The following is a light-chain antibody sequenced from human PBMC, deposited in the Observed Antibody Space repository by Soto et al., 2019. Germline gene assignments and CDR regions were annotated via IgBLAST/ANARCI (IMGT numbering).Light chain of an antibody. J-gene: IGKJ1*01. CDR2: GVF. V-gene: IGKV3-20*01. CDR3: HQYAYSPRT. Sequence: NVLTQSPGTLSLSPGERANLYCRASQSLSNTFLSWYQRKPGQAPRLLIYGVFSRATGIPDRFSGSGSGTDFTLTISRLEPEDSAVYFCHQYAYSPRTFGQGTKVDI. CDR1: QSLSNTF.